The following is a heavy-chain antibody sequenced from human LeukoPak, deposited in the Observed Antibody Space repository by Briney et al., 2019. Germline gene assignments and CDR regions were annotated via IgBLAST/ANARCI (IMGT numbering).Heavy chain of an antibody. CDR2: ISSSSSYI. V-gene: IGHV3-21*01. Sequence: GGSLRLSCAASGFTFSSYSMNWVRQAPGKGLEWVSSISSSSSYIYYADSVKGRFTISRDNAKNSLYLQMNSLRAEDTAVYYCARVEAGIAAANWGQGTLVTVSS. CDR1: GFTFSSYS. J-gene: IGHJ4*02. D-gene: IGHD6-13*01. CDR3: ARVEAGIAAAN.